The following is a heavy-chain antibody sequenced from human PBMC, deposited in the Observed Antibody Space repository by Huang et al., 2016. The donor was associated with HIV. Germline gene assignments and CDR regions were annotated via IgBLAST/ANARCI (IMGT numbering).Heavy chain of an antibody. J-gene: IGHJ4*02. V-gene: IGHV1-2*02. CDR2: LNPKNGAT. CDR1: GYTFADYF. D-gene: IGHD5-12*01. CDR3: TRDGVAPDEEFDY. Sequence: QVQLVQSGAEVKKPGASVKVSCKPSGYTFADYFIHGVRQPPGQGLVWMGWLNPKNGATNDAQKFLGRVTVTGDTSINTAYMEFSGLTADDTANYYCTRDGVAPDEEFDYWGQGTLIIVSS.